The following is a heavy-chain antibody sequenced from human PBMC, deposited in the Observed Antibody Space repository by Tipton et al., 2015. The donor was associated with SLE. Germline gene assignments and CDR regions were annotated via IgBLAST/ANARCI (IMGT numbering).Heavy chain of an antibody. D-gene: IGHD3-22*01. CDR2: MNPNSGNT. Sequence: QLVQSGAEVKKPGASVKVSCKASGYTFTSYDINWVRQATGQGLEWMGWMNPNSGNTGYAQKFQGRVTMTRNTSISTAYMELSSLRSEDTAVYYCARDGSLEYYYDSNFDYWGQGTLVTVSS. V-gene: IGHV1-8*02. J-gene: IGHJ4*02. CDR1: GYTFTSYD. CDR3: ARDGSLEYYYDSNFDY.